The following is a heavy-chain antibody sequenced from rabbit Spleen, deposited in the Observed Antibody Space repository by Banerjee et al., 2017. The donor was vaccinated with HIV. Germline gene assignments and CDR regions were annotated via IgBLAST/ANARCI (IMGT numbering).Heavy chain of an antibody. V-gene: IGHV1S40*01. CDR1: GLDLSNNYW. J-gene: IGHJ4*01. CDR2: IDVTKSGTT. CDR3: ARAVSGAFFFAFNL. D-gene: IGHD1-1*01. Sequence: QSLEESGGDLVKPGASLTLTCKASGLDLSNNYWMCWVRQAPGKGLEWIACIDVTKSGTTYYTTWAKGRFTISETSSTTVTLQMTSLTAADTATYFCARAVSGAFFFAFNLWGQGTLVTVS.